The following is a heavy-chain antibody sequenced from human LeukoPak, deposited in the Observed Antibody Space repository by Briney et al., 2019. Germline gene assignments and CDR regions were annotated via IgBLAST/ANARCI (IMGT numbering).Heavy chain of an antibody. D-gene: IGHD2-21*02. CDR2: INPNSGGT. Sequence: GASVKVSCKASGYTFTGYYMHWVRQAPGQGLEWMGWINPNSGGTNYAQKFQGRVTMTRDTSISTAYMELSRLRSDDTAVYYCARERPGEGGGDHIDYDYWGQGTLVTVSS. CDR3: ARERPGEGGGDHIDYDY. V-gene: IGHV1-2*02. J-gene: IGHJ4*02. CDR1: GYTFTGYY.